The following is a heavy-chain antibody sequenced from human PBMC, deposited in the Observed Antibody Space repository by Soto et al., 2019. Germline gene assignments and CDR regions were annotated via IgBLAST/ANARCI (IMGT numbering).Heavy chain of an antibody. CDR2: INPNSGGT. CDR1: GYTFTGYY. D-gene: IGHD3-22*01. Sequence: ASVKVSCKASGYTFTGYYMHWVRQVPGQGLEWMGWINPNSGGTNYAQKFQGRVTMTRDTSISTAYMELSRLRSDDTAVYYCARDRRLYYYDSSGSTPLDAFDIWGQGTMVTVSS. J-gene: IGHJ3*02. V-gene: IGHV1-2*02. CDR3: ARDRRLYYYDSSGSTPLDAFDI.